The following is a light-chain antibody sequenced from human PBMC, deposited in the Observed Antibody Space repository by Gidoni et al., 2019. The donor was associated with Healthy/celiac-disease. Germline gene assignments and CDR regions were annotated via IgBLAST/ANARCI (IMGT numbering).Light chain of an antibody. V-gene: IGKV3-15*01. CDR1: KIVSSN. CDR3: QRYSNWGT. CDR2: DAS. Sequence: LVMSQSPATLSVPPGERASLFCRASKIVSSNLAWYQQKPDDAPRLLIDDASTSATVISSMFSGSGSVTEFTLTISSLQYEDVAVYYCQRYSNWGTFGPGTKVHIK. J-gene: IGKJ3*01.